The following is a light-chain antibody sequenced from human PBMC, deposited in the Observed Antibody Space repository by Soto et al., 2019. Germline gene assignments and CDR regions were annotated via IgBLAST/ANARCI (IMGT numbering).Light chain of an antibody. Sequence: QSVLTQPSSVSGTPGQRVTISCSGSDSNIGSNTVNWYQQLPGAAPQLLIYTNFQRPSGIPDRFSGSKSVTSASLAISGLRTEDEADYYCAAWDDSLSGVVFGGGTKLTVL. CDR3: AAWDDSLSGVV. V-gene: IGLV1-44*01. CDR1: DSNIGSNT. J-gene: IGLJ3*02. CDR2: TNF.